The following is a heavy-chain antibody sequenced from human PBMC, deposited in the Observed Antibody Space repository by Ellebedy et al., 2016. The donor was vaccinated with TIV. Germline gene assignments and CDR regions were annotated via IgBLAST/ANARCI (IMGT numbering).Heavy chain of an antibody. J-gene: IGHJ3*02. CDR1: GLTFSTYA. CDR2: ISGSGTNT. D-gene: IGHD2-2*01. CDR3: ASLNIVVAPATSAQGAFDI. Sequence: GGSLRLXCGVSGLTFSTYAMSGVSQAPGKGLEWVSSISGSGTNTYYADFVKGRFTISRDNSKNTLYLQMNSLRAEDTAVYYCASLNIVVAPATSAQGAFDIWGQGTMVTASS. V-gene: IGHV3-23*01.